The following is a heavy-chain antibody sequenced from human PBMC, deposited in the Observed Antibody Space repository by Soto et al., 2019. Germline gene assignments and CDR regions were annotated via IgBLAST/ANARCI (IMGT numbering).Heavy chain of an antibody. CDR1: GGTFSSYA. J-gene: IGHJ4*02. CDR3: ARDSDRLGWYDY. D-gene: IGHD2-15*01. Sequence: QVQLVQSGAEVKKPGSSVKVSCKASGGTFSSYAISWVRQAPGQGLEWMGGMIPILGTANYAQKFQGRVTITADESTSTAYMELSSLRSEDTAVYYCARDSDRLGWYDYWGQGTLVTVSS. CDR2: MIPILGTA. V-gene: IGHV1-69*01.